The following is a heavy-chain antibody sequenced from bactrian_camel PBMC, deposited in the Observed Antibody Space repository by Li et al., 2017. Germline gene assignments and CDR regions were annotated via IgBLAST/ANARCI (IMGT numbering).Heavy chain of an antibody. CDR3: ATGVYCAHELSPDEYDV. Sequence: HVQLVESGGGLMPPGGSQRLSCTASGLRFSSQWMYWVRQAAGKGLEWVSSINGGGGTTYYADSVKGRFTISRDNAKNTLYLQLNDLKFEDAAMYYCATGVYCAHELSPDEYDVWGQGTQVTVS. D-gene: IGHD3*01. J-gene: IGHJ4*01. V-gene: IGHV3S1*01. CDR1: GLRFSSQW. CDR2: INGGGGTT.